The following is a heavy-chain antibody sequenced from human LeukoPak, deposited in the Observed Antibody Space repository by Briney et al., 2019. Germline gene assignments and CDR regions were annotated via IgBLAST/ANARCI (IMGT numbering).Heavy chain of an antibody. D-gene: IGHD2-15*01. J-gene: IGHJ4*02. Sequence: GGSLRLSCTAAGFTFGDYAMSWFRQAPGKGLEWVGFIRSKAYGGTTEYAASVKGRFTISRDDSKSIAYLQMNSLKTEDTAVYYCTRASRGVVVLAAIAYWGQGTLVTGSS. CDR2: IRSKAYGGTT. CDR1: GFTFGDYA. V-gene: IGHV3-49*03. CDR3: TRASRGVVVLAAIAY.